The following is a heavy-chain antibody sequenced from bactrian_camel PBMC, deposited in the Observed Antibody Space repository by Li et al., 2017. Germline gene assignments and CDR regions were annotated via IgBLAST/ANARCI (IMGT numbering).Heavy chain of an antibody. D-gene: IGHD6*01. CDR3: TRDRPPASVRDGTRSPTKNDFGT. CDR2: LDLGGGNT. V-gene: IGHV3S35*01. J-gene: IGHJ4*01. Sequence: VQLVESGGGSVQTGGSLRLSCAASGDTSSTDCMGWFRQAPGNGREAVAILDLGGGNTQYGDSVKDRFTISRDRVKNTVYLQLNSLKTEDTGMYFCTRDRPPASVRDGTRSPTKNDFGTGARGPRSPSP. CDR1: GDTSSTDC.